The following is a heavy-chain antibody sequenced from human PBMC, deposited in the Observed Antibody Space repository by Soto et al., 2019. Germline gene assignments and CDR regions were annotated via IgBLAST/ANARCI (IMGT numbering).Heavy chain of an antibody. CDR1: GFSFSISP. Sequence: GGSLRLSCAASGFSFSISPMHWVRQAPGKGPEWVALISYDGTNKFYADSVKGRFTISRDNSKSTLYLQVDSLRPEDAAVYYCARDPKTSGGQHWAFNYYDSWGQGTLVTVSS. CDR3: ARDPKTSGGQHWAFNYYDS. J-gene: IGHJ4*02. CDR2: ISYDGTNK. D-gene: IGHD7-27*01. V-gene: IGHV3-30-3*01.